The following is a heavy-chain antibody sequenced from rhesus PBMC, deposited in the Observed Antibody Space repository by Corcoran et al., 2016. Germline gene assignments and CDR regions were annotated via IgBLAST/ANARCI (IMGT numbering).Heavy chain of an antibody. CDR2: ISGSSGRT. CDR3: ARGKDLRR. J-gene: IGHJ4*01. D-gene: IGHD2-39*01. CDR1: GASFSGYY. V-gene: IGHV4-165*01. Sequence: QVQLQESGPGLVKPSETLSLTCAVSGASFSGYYWGWIRQPPGKGREGIGYISGSSGRTDYNPSLKSRVTISTDTSKNQFSLKLSSVTAADTAVYYCARGKDLRRWGQGVLVTVSS.